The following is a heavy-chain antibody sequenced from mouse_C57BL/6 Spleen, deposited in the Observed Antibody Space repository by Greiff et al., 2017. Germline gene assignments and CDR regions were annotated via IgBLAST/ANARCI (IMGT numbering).Heavy chain of an antibody. V-gene: IGHV1-64*01. CDR2: IHPNSGST. Sequence: QVQLQQPGAELVKPGASVKLSCKASGYTFTSSWMHWVKQRPGQGLEWIGMIHPNSGSTNYNEKFKSKATLTVDKSSSTAYMQLSSLTSEDSAVYYCARDPTVVFDYWGQGTTLTVSS. D-gene: IGHD1-1*01. CDR3: ARDPTVVFDY. CDR1: GYTFTSSW. J-gene: IGHJ2*01.